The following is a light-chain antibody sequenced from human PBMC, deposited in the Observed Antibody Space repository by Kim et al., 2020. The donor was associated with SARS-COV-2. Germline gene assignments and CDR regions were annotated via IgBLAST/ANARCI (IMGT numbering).Light chain of an antibody. J-gene: IGLJ2*01. V-gene: IGLV2-11*01. CDR1: SSDIGSYSY. CDR2: DVI. Sequence: QSALTQPRSVSGSPGQSITISCTGSSSDIGSYSYVSWYQHHPGKAPKLIIYDVIRRPSGVPDRFSASKSDNTAFLTISGLRAEDEGDYYCFSYSGVYGARSVVFGGGTKLTVL. CDR3: FSYSGVYGARSVV.